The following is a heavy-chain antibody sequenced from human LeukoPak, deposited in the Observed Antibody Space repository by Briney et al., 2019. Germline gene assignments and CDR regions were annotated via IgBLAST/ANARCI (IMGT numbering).Heavy chain of an antibody. Sequence: ASVKVSCKASGYTFTGYYMHWGRQAPGQGLEWMGWINPNSGGTNYAQKFQGRVTMTRDTSISPAYMELSRLRSDDTAVYYCARGFREDTAMEYYFDYWGQGTLVTVSS. D-gene: IGHD5-18*01. CDR3: ARGFREDTAMEYYFDY. V-gene: IGHV1-2*02. CDR2: INPNSGGT. CDR1: GYTFTGYY. J-gene: IGHJ4*02.